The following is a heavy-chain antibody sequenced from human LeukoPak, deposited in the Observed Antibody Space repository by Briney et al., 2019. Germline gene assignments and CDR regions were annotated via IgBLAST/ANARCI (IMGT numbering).Heavy chain of an antibody. D-gene: IGHD4-11*01. V-gene: IGHV4-38-2*02. CDR3: ARAVTRNNWFDP. CDR2: IYHSGST. J-gene: IGHJ5*02. Sequence: DPSETLSLTCTVSGGSISSYYWSWIRQPPGKGLEWIGSIYHSGSTYYNPSLKSRVTISVDTSKNQFSLKLSSVTAADTAVYYCARAVTRNNWFDPWGQGTLVTVSS. CDR1: GGSISSYY.